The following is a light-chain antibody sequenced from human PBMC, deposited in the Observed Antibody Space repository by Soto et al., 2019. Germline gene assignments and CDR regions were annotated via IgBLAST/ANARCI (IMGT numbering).Light chain of an antibody. CDR2: HTS. J-gene: IGKJ5*01. CDR3: QQYGRSPIT. V-gene: IGKV3-20*01. CDR1: QSVSSD. Sequence: EIVMTQSPATLSVSPGERATLSCRASQSVSSDLAWYHQKPGQAPRLLIYHTSTRAAGIPDRFSGSGSGTDFTLTISRLEPEDFAIYYCQQYGRSPITFGQGTRLEIK.